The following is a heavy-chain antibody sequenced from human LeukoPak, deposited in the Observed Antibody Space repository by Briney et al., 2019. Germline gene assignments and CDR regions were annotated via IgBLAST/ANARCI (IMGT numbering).Heavy chain of an antibody. CDR2: INHSGST. Sequence: YYXXXXXXXPGKGVEWXGEINHSGSTNYNPSLKSRVTISVDTSKNQFSLKLSSVTAADTAVYYCAREAPYGSGSYYNGPFDYWGQGTLVTVSS. CDR3: AREAPYGSGSYYNGPFDY. D-gene: IGHD3-10*01. V-gene: IGHV4-34*01. J-gene: IGHJ4*02. CDR1: YY.